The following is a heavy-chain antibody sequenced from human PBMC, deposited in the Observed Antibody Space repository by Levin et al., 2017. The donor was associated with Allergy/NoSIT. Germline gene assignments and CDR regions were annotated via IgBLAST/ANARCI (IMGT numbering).Heavy chain of an antibody. J-gene: IGHJ4*02. CDR3: AKEPAPYSLGDY. D-gene: IGHD2-2*01. Sequence: GGSLRLSCAASGFTFSTYGMHWVRQAPGKGLEWVAVIWADGRNKFYADSVKGRFTISRDNSRNTLSLQMNSLRAEDTALYYCAKEPAPYSLGDYWGQGALVTVSS. CDR2: IWADGRNK. CDR1: GFTFSTYG. V-gene: IGHV3-33*06.